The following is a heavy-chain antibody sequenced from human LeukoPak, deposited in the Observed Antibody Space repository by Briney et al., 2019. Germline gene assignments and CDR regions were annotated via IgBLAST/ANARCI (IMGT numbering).Heavy chain of an antibody. CDR2: VNNNGGNT. V-gene: IGHV3-64*01. Sequence: GGSLRLSCAASGFSFSSYAMHWVRQAPGKGLEYVSAVNNNGGNTYYANSVKGRFTISRDNSKNTLYLQMGSLRTEDMAVYYCAGQYCCSTSCTFDYWGQGTLVTVSS. D-gene: IGHD2-2*01. J-gene: IGHJ4*02. CDR3: AGQYCCSTSCTFDY. CDR1: GFSFSSYA.